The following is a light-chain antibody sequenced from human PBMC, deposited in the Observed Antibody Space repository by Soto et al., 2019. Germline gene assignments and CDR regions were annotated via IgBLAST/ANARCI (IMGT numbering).Light chain of an antibody. CDR3: QYYGSIPYT. Sequence: EVVLTQSPGTLSLSPGERGTLSCRASQSVSSSHLAWYQQKPGQAPRFLIYGAFNRATGIPDRFSGSGSGTDLTLTISRLDPEVSVLYYCQYYGSIPYTFAQ. V-gene: IGKV3-20*01. CDR1: QSVSSSH. CDR2: GAF. J-gene: IGKJ2*01.